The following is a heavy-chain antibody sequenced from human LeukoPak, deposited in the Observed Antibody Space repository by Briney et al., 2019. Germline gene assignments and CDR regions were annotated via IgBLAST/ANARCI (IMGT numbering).Heavy chain of an antibody. Sequence: ASVKVSCEASGYTFTNYDINWVRQATGQGLEWLGWMNPNSGNTGYAQKFQGRVTITRNTSITTAYMEVSSLTSEDTAVYYCARGRDWLRWFDPWGQGTLVTVSS. CDR1: GYTFTNYD. J-gene: IGHJ5*02. CDR3: ARGRDWLRWFDP. CDR2: MNPNSGNT. V-gene: IGHV1-8*03. D-gene: IGHD3/OR15-3a*01.